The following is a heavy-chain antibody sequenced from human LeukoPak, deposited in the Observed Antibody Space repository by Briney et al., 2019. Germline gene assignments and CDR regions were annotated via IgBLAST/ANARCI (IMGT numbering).Heavy chain of an antibody. CDR1: GFTFSSYV. D-gene: IGHD3-3*01. V-gene: IGHV3-23*01. CDR3: AKDDSFGVVSGFDP. CDR2: ISGSGGST. J-gene: IGHJ5*02. Sequence: GGSLRLSCAASGFTFSSYVMSWVRQAPGKGMEWVSAISGSGGSTYYADSVKGRFTISRDNSKNTLYLQMNSLRAEDTAVYYCAKDDSFGVVSGFDPWGQGTLVTVSS.